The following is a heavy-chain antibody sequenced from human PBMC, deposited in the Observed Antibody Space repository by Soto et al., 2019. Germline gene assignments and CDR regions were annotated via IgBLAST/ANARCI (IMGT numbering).Heavy chain of an antibody. D-gene: IGHD7-27*01. J-gene: IGHJ4*02. Sequence: QVQLVESGGGVVQPGRSLRLSCAGSGFTFSSYSIHWVRQAPGKGLEWVAVISYDASNKYYADSVKGRFTISRDNSKNTLSLQMSSLRAEDTAVYYCARNWAVDYWGQGTLVTVSS. CDR2: ISYDASNK. CDR1: GFTFSSYS. V-gene: IGHV3-30-3*01. CDR3: ARNWAVDY.